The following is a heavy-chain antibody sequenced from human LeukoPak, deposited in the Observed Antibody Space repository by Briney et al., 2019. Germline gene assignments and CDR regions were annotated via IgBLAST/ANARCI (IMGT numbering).Heavy chain of an antibody. CDR1: GYTFTSYY. CDR2: INPSGGST. D-gene: IGHD4-17*01. Sequence: ASVKVSCKASGYTFTSYYMHWVRQAPGQGLEWMGIINPSGGSTSYAQKFQGRVTMTRDTSTSTVYMELSSRRSEDTAVYYCARYSTVTTPYNWLDPWGQGTLVTVSS. CDR3: ARYSTVTTPYNWLDP. J-gene: IGHJ5*02. V-gene: IGHV1-46*01.